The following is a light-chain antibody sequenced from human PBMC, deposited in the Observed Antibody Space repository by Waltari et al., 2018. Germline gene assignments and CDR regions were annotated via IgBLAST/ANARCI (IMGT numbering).Light chain of an antibody. V-gene: IGKV3-15*01. CDR2: GAS. J-gene: IGKJ1*01. CDR3: QQYNQWPPWT. CDR1: QSVSSN. Sequence: EIVMTQAPAPLSVSAGGRATLACRASQSVSSNLAWYQQRPGQAPRPLIYGASTRATGIPARFSGSGSGTEFTLTISSLQSEDFAVYYCQQYNQWPPWTFGQGTKVEIK.